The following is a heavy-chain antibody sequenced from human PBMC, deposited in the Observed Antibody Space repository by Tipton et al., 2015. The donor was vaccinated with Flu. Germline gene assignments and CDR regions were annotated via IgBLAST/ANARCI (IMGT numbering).Heavy chain of an antibody. Sequence: SGFTFSSYGMHWVRQAPGKGLEWVAVIWHDGSNKYYADSVKGRFTISRDTSRNTLYLQMSSLRAEDTAVYYCATDGRLGYSFFYFDYWGQGTLVTVSS. CDR1: GFTFSSYG. D-gene: IGHD5-18*01. CDR3: ATDGRLGYSFFYFDY. J-gene: IGHJ4*02. CDR2: IWHDGSNK. V-gene: IGHV3-33*01.